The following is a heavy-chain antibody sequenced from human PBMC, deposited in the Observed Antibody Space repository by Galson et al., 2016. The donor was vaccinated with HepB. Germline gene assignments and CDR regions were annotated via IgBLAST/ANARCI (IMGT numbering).Heavy chain of an antibody. CDR3: ARDRGSGLFHYYGMDV. V-gene: IGHV3-48*02. CDR1: GFSFSSYS. CDR2: ITSSSSTI. D-gene: IGHD6-19*01. Sequence: SLRLSCAASGFSFSSYSMNWVRQAPGKGLEWVSYITSSSSTIYYADSVKGRFTISRDNAKHSLFLQMNSLRDEDTAVYYCARDRGSGLFHYYGMDVWGRGTTVTVSS. J-gene: IGHJ6*02.